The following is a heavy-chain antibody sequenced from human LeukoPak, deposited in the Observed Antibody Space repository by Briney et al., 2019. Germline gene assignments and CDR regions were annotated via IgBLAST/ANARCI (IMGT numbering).Heavy chain of an antibody. D-gene: IGHD2-15*01. V-gene: IGHV4-39*01. Sequence: PSETLSLTCTVSGGSMTGRTYYWGWIRQPPGKGLEWIGSIDYSRTTYYNPPLKSRLTISLDTSKNQFSLKLSSVTAADTAVYYCARGIVRCSGGSCYSTYYFDYWGQGTLVTVSS. J-gene: IGHJ4*02. CDR3: ARGIVRCSGGSCYSTYYFDY. CDR2: IDYSRTT. CDR1: GGSMTGRTYY.